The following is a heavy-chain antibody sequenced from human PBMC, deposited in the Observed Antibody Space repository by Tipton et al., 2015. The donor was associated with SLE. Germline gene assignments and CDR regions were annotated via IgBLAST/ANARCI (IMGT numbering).Heavy chain of an antibody. D-gene: IGHD3-22*01. CDR2: IYYSGST. CDR1: GGSISSGGYY. CDR3: ARDRVVVMGFDP. V-gene: IGHV4-31*03. Sequence: TLSLTCTVSGGSISSGGYYWSWIRQHPGKGLEWIGYIYYSGSTYYNPSLKSRVTISVDTSKNQFSLKLSSVTAADTAVYYCARDRVVVMGFDPWGQGTLVTVSS. J-gene: IGHJ5*02.